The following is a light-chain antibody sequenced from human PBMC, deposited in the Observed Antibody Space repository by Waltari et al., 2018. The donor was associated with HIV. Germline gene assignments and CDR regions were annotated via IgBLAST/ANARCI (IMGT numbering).Light chain of an antibody. CDR2: ANF. V-gene: IGLV1-47*02. CDR3: AACDASLGGVV. J-gene: IGLJ2*01. Sequence: QSVLTQPPSASGTPGQRVAISCSGSSSNIGRYFAYWYQQLPGSVPKVLFFANFRRPSGFPDRFSGSRSVTSSSLAISGHRSEDEADYYCAACDASLGGVVLGGGTTLTVL. CDR1: SSNIGRYF.